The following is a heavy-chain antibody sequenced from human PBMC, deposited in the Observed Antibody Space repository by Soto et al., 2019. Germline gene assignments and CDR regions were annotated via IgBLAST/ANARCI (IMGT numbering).Heavy chain of an antibody. Sequence: SETLSLTCTVSGDSISSSSYYGGWIRQPPGKGLEWIGSIYYSGSTYYNPSLKSRVTISVDTSKNQFSLKLSSVTAADTAVHYCARSGGLQHIDYWGQGTLVTVSS. D-gene: IGHD4-4*01. V-gene: IGHV4-39*01. J-gene: IGHJ4*02. CDR3: ARSGGLQHIDY. CDR1: GDSISSSSYY. CDR2: IYYSGST.